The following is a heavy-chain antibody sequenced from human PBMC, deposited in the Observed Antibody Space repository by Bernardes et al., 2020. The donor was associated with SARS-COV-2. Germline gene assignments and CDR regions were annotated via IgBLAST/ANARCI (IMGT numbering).Heavy chain of an antibody. Sequence: GESLKISCQGSGYNFPTKWIAWVRQMPGKGLEWIGNIHPGASDIRYSPSFQGQVTISADKSISTAYLQWSSLKASDTAMYYCARSGESWVEGEIWGQGTLVTVSS. CDR3: ARSGESWVEGEI. CDR1: GYNFPTKW. V-gene: IGHV5-51*01. D-gene: IGHD1-26*01. J-gene: IGHJ4*02. CDR2: IHPGASDI.